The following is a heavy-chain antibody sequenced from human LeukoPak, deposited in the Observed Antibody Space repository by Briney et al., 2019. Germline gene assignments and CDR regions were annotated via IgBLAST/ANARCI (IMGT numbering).Heavy chain of an antibody. V-gene: IGHV4-59*01. CDR1: GGSISDDY. D-gene: IGHD4-17*01. Sequence: SETLSLTCTVSGGSISDDYWSWIRQPPGKGLEWIAFIYGNGRTSYNPSLQSRVTISGDTSKKQFSLKLDSLTAADTAVYFCARFPNYDDYVRDYWGQGILVTVSS. J-gene: IGHJ4*02. CDR2: IYGNGRT. CDR3: ARFPNYDDYVRDY.